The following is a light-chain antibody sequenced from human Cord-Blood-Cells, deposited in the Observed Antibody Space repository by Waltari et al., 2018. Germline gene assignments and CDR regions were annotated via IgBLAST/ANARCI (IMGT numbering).Light chain of an antibody. CDR3: SSYTSNSTVV. CDR2: DVS. CDR1: SSDVVGYNY. Sequence: QSALTQPASVSGSPGQSITISCTGTSSDVVGYNYVSWYQQHPGKAPKLMIYDVSNRPAGVSKCFLGSKSGNRASLTISGIQAEEEADYYCSSYTSNSTVVFGGGTKLTAL. J-gene: IGLJ2*01. V-gene: IGLV2-14*01.